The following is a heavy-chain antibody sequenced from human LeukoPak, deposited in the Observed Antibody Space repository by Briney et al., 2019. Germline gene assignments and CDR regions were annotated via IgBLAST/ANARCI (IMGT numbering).Heavy chain of an antibody. J-gene: IGHJ3*02. Sequence: ASVKVSCKASGYTFTSYGISWVRQAPGQGLEWMGWISAYNGNTNYSQKLQGRVTMTTDTSTSTAYMELSRLRSDDTAVYYCASSLLWERHDAFDIWGQGTMVTVSS. CDR2: ISAYNGNT. V-gene: IGHV1-18*01. CDR1: GYTFTSYG. D-gene: IGHD1-26*01. CDR3: ASSLLWERHDAFDI.